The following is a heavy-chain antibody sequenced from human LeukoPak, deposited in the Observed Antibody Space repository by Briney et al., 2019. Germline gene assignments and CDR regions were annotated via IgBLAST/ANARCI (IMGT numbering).Heavy chain of an antibody. D-gene: IGHD3-22*01. J-gene: IGHJ4*02. CDR2: INSDGSST. CDR3: ARELGPYYYDISGYYYGY. V-gene: IGHV3-74*01. Sequence: GGSLKLYCEASRSTFSSYWMHWVRQAPGKGLVWVSRINSDGSSTSYADSVKGRFTISRDTAKNTLCLQMNSLRAEDTAVYYCARELGPYYYDISGYYYGYWGQGTLVTVSS. CDR1: RSTFSSYW.